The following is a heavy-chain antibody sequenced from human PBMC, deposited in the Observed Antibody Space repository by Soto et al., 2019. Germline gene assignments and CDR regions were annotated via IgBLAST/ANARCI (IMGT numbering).Heavy chain of an antibody. CDR2: IYYSGST. V-gene: IGHV4-59*08. J-gene: IGHJ6*03. CDR1: GGSISSYY. Sequence: SETLSLTCTVSGGSISSYYWSWIRQPPGKGLEWIGYIYYSGSTNYNPSLKSRVTISVDTSKNQFSLKLSSVTAADTAVYYCARLVPATATPHYYYMDVWGKGTTVTVSS. D-gene: IGHD2-2*01. CDR3: ARLVPATATPHYYYMDV.